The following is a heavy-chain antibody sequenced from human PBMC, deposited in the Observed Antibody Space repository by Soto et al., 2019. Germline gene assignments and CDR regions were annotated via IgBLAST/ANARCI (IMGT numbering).Heavy chain of an antibody. V-gene: IGHV4-31*03. CDR1: GGSISSGGYY. Sequence: SETLSLTCTVSGGSISSGGYYWSWIRQHPGKGLEWIGYIYYSGSTYYNPSLKSRVTISVDTSKNQFSLKLSSVTAADTAVYYCARAQRDIVVVVAAIARVDYYYYYMDVWGKGTTVTVSS. CDR3: ARAQRDIVVVVAAIARVDYYYYYMDV. D-gene: IGHD2-15*01. J-gene: IGHJ6*03. CDR2: IYYSGST.